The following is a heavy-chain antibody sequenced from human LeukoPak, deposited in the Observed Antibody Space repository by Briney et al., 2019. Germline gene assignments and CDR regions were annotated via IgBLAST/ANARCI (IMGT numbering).Heavy chain of an antibody. J-gene: IGHJ3*02. CDR2: INPKTGGT. V-gene: IGHV1-2*02. CDR3: ARFSGSDDAFDI. D-gene: IGHD3-22*01. Sequence: ASVKVSCKTSGYTFSGFFIHWVRLAPGQGLEWMGWINPKTGGTNYGQKFHGRVTMTRDTSISTAYMELSRLRSDDTAVYYCARFSGSDDAFDIWGQGTMVTVSS. CDR1: GYTFSGFF.